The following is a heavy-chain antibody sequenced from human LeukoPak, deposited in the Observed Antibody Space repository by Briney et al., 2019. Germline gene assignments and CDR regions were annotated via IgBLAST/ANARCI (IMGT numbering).Heavy chain of an antibody. CDR2: IRYDGSNK. D-gene: IGHD3-22*01. Sequence: GGSLRLSCAASGFTFSSYGMHWVRQAPGKGLEWVAFIRYDGSNKYYADSVKGRFTISRDNSKNTLYLQMNSLRAEDTAVYYCAKDTVGVVSHTSDAFDIWGQGTMVTVSS. V-gene: IGHV3-30*02. CDR1: GFTFSSYG. CDR3: AKDTVGVVSHTSDAFDI. J-gene: IGHJ3*02.